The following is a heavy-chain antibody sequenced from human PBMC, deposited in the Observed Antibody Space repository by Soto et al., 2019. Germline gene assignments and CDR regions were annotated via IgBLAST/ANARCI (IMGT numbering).Heavy chain of an antibody. CDR1: GFTFSSYA. CDR3: ARDPHGFGDQKWFGDPAVSHYYYMDV. V-gene: IGHV3-64*01. J-gene: IGHJ6*03. D-gene: IGHD3-10*01. Sequence: GGSLRLSCAASGFTFSSYAMHWVRQAPGKGLEYVSAISSNGGSTYYANSVKGRFTISRDNSKNTLYLQMGSLRAEDMAVYYCARDPHGFGDQKWFGDPAVSHYYYMDVWGKGTTVTVSS. CDR2: ISSNGGST.